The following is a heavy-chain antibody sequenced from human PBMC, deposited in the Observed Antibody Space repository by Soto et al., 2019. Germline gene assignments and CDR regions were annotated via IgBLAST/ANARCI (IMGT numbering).Heavy chain of an antibody. D-gene: IGHD2-2*01. CDR1: GDSVSSNSAA. CDR3: ARSRDIVVVPAAMKVRPLGYGMDV. CDR2: TYYRSKWYN. J-gene: IGHJ6*02. Sequence: SQTLSLTCAISGDSVSSNSAAWNWIRQSPSRGLEWLGRTYYRSKWYNDYAVSVKSRITINPDTSKNQFSLQLNSVTPEDTAVYYCARSRDIVVVPAAMKVRPLGYGMDVWGQGTTVTVSS. V-gene: IGHV6-1*01.